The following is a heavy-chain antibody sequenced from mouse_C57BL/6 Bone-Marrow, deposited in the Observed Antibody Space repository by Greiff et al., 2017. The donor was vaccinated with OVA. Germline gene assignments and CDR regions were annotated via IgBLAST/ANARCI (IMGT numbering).Heavy chain of an antibody. D-gene: IGHD1-1*01. V-gene: IGHV1-69*01. CDR2: IDPSDSYT. J-gene: IGHJ4*01. CDR1: GYTFTSYW. CDR3: ARSGSKDYAMDY. Sequence: QVQLQQPGAELVMPGASVKLSCKASGYTFTSYWMHWVKQRPGQGLEWIGEIDPSDSYTNYNQKFKGKSTLTVDKSSSTAYMQLSSLTSEDSAVYYCARSGSKDYAMDYWGQGTSVTVSS.